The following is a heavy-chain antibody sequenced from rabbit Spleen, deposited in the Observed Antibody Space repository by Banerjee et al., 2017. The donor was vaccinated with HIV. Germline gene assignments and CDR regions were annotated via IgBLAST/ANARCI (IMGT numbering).Heavy chain of an antibody. CDR3: ARAPYGGDSADTLNL. V-gene: IGHV1S40*01. CDR2: INAVTGKA. Sequence: QSLEESGGDLVKPGASLTLTCTASGISFSAGYYMCWVRQAPGKGLEWIACINAVTGKAVYASWAKGRFTFSKTSSTTVTLQMTSLTAADTATYFCARAPYGGDSADTLNLWGPGTLVTVS. D-gene: IGHD7-1*01. CDR1: GISFSAGYY. J-gene: IGHJ4*01.